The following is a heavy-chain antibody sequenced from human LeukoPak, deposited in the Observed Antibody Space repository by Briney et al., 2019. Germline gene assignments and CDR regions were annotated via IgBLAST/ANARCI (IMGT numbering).Heavy chain of an antibody. CDR3: AKDCRITMIVVSDGDFDY. J-gene: IGHJ4*02. V-gene: IGHV3-23*01. CDR1: GFTFSSYA. CDR2: ISGSGGST. D-gene: IGHD3-22*01. Sequence: GGSLRLSCAASGFTFSSYAMSWVRQAPGKGLEWVSAISGSGGSTYYADSVKGRFTISRDNSKNTLYLQMNSLRAEDTAVYYCAKDCRITMIVVSDGDFDYWGQGTLVTVSS.